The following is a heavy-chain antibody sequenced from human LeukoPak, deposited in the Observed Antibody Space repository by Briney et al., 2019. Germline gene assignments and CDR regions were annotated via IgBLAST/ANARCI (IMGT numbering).Heavy chain of an antibody. CDR1: GFTFSNAW. V-gene: IGHV3-7*01. D-gene: IGHD2-15*01. CDR3: ARDSSSLLDY. J-gene: IGHJ4*02. Sequence: PGGSLRLSCAASGFTFSNAWMSWVRQAPGKGLEWVANIKQDGSEKYYVDSVKGRFTISRDNAKNSLYLQMNSLRAEDTAVYYCARDSSSLLDYWGQGTLVTVSS. CDR2: IKQDGSEK.